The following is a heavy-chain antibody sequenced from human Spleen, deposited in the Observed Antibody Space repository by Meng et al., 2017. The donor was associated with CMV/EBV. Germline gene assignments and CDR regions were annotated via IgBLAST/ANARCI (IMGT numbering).Heavy chain of an antibody. CDR1: GRSVSSGDCY. CDR2: IDYSCIT. CDR3: ARHRGNYYQSFLH. Sequence: QLQQPAPGLVNPTHTLPLTLTVSGRSVSSGDCYWILSRQPPGKGLEWIASIDYSCITFQNPSLKSRLTTSVDTSKNQFSLQLRFVTAADTAVYYCARHRGNYYQSFLHWGQGTLVTVSS. J-gene: IGHJ1*01. D-gene: IGHD1-26*01. V-gene: IGHV4-39*01.